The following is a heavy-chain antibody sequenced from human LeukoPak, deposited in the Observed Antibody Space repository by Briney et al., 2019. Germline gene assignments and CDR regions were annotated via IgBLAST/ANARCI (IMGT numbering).Heavy chain of an antibody. CDR1: GGSISSSSYY. J-gene: IGHJ6*03. V-gene: IGHV4-39*07. CDR3: ARFFGGDYYMDV. Sequence: PSETLSLTCTVSGGSISSSSYYWGWIRQPPGKGLEWIGSIYYSGSTYYNPSLKSRVTISVDTSKNQFSLKLSSVTAADTAVYYCARFFGGDYYMDVWGKGTTVTVSS. CDR2: IYYSGST. D-gene: IGHD3-10*01.